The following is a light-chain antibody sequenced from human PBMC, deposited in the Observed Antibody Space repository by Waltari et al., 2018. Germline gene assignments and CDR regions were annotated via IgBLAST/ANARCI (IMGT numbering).Light chain of an antibody. Sequence: QSALTQPPSASGSPGQSVTISCTGTSSDGGAYNYVSWYQQHPGKGPKLLIYEVTKRPPGFPDRFSGSKSGNTASLTVSGLQAEDEADYYCTSYAGSKNVFGTGTKVTVL. J-gene: IGLJ1*01. CDR3: TSYAGSKNV. V-gene: IGLV2-8*01. CDR2: EVT. CDR1: SSDGGAYNY.